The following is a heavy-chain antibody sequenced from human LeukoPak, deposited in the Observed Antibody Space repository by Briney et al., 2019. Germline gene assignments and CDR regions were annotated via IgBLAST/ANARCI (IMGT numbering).Heavy chain of an antibody. J-gene: IGHJ4*02. CDR2: ISYDGSNK. Sequence: GGSLRLSCAASGFTFSSYAMRWVRQAPGKGLEWVAVISYDGSNKYYADSVKGRFTISRDNAKNSLYLQMDSLRAEDAAVYYCARTSGESTAALRAPFDYWGQGTLATVSS. D-gene: IGHD6-6*01. CDR1: GFTFSSYA. CDR3: ARTSGESTAALRAPFDY. V-gene: IGHV3-30-3*01.